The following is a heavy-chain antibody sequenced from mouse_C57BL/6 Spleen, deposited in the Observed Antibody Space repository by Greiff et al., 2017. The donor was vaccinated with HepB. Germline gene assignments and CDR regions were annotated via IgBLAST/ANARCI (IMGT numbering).Heavy chain of an antibody. CDR1: GFSLTSYG. V-gene: IGHV2-6-1*01. J-gene: IGHJ4*01. Sequence: QVQLKESGPGLVAPSQSLSITCTVSGFSLTSYGVHWVRQPPGKGLEWLVVIWSDGSTTYNSALKSRLSISKDNSKSQVFLKMNSHQTDDTAMYYCARQGGYGNLYYAMDYWGQGTSVTVSS. CDR2: IWSDGST. D-gene: IGHD2-10*02. CDR3: ARQGGYGNLYYAMDY.